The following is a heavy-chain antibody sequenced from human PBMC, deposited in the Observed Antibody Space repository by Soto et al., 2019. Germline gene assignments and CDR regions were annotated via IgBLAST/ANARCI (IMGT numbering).Heavy chain of an antibody. Sequence: QITLKESGPTLVKPTQTLTLTCTFSGFSLSTSSGVGVGWIRQPPGKALVWLAFIYWDDEKRYSPSLKSRLTATKDTPKNQVVLIVTNMDPVDTATYYCAHILGIGGYYEGFDYWGQGALVTVSS. CDR1: GFSLSTSSGVG. CDR2: IYWDDEK. J-gene: IGHJ4*02. V-gene: IGHV2-5*02. D-gene: IGHD1-26*01. CDR3: AHILGIGGYYEGFDY.